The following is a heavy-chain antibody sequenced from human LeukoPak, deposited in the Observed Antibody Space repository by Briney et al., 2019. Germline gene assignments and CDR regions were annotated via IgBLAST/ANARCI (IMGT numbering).Heavy chain of an antibody. D-gene: IGHD3-3*01. CDR3: ARDYLDDDGAFDI. Sequence: SETLSLTCTVSGGSISSYYWSWIRQPPGKGLEWIGYIYYSGSTNYNPSLKSRDTISVDTSKNQFSLKLSSVTAADTAVYYCARDYLDDDGAFDIWGQGTMVTVSS. V-gene: IGHV4-59*01. J-gene: IGHJ3*02. CDR1: GGSISSYY. CDR2: IYYSGST.